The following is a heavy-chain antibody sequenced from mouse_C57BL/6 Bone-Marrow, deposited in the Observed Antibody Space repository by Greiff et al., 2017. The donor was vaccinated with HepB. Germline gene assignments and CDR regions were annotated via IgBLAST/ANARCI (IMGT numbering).Heavy chain of an antibody. CDR1: GYTFTSYW. D-gene: IGHD2-5*01. CDR2: IHPNSGST. CDR3: ASVLPLYSKFAY. Sequence: QVQLQQPGAELVKPGASVKLSCKASGYTFTSYWMHWVKQRPGQGLEWIGMIHPNSGSTNYNEKFKSKATLTVDKSSSTAYMQLSSLTTEDSAVYSCASVLPLYSKFAYWGQGTTLTVSS. V-gene: IGHV1-64*01. J-gene: IGHJ2*01.